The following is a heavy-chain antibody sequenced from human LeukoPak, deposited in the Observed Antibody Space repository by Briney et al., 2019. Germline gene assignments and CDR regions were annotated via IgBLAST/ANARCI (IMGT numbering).Heavy chain of an antibody. CDR3: ARPNGDYVFFDY. V-gene: IGHV4-39*01. D-gene: IGHD4-17*01. Sequence: SETLSLTCTVSGGSISSSSYYWGWIRQPPGKGLEWIGSIYYSGSTYYNPSLKSRVTISVDTSKNQFSLKLSSVTAADTAVYYCARPNGDYVFFDYWGQGTLVTVSS. CDR2: IYYSGST. CDR1: GGSISSSSYY. J-gene: IGHJ4*02.